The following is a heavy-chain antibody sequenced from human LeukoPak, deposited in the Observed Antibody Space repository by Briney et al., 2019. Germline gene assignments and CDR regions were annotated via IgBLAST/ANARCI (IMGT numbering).Heavy chain of an antibody. CDR1: GFTFSDFW. CDR3: ARDDGSSCFSY. D-gene: IGHD3-10*01. V-gene: IGHV3-7*01. J-gene: IGHJ4*02. CDR2: INPGGSDH. Sequence: VGSLRLSCAASGFTFSDFWMDWLRQAPGKGLEWVASINPGGSDHYCVDSVKGRFSISRDNAKNSLYLQMNSLRVEDTAMYYCARDDGSSCFSYWGQGALVTVSS.